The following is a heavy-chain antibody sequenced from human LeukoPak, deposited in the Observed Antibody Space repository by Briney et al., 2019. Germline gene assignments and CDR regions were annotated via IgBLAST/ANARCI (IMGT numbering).Heavy chain of an antibody. D-gene: IGHD2-15*01. CDR3: AKGGYGSCFDP. V-gene: IGHV3-23*01. CDR2: IRKTGAET. J-gene: IGHJ5*02. CDR1: GFIFSGYS. Sequence: AESLRLSCAASGFIFSGYSMTWVRHLQGKGMGWVSTIRKTGAETFYADSVRERLTTSRENFTHTVYHERKRLMAEYTAVYYCAKGGYGSCFDPWGQGTLVIVSS.